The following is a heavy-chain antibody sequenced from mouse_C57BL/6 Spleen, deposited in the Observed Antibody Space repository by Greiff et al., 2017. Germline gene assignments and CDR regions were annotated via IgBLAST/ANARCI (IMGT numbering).Heavy chain of an antibody. Sequence: QVQLQQSGAELVKPGASVKLSCKASGYTFTSYWMHWVKQRPGQGLEWIGMIHPNSGSTNYNEKFKSKATLTVDKSSSTAYMQLSSLTSEDSAVYYCARSLLEAMDYWGQGTSVTVSS. CDR2: IHPNSGST. J-gene: IGHJ4*01. D-gene: IGHD2-1*01. V-gene: IGHV1-64*01. CDR1: GYTFTSYW. CDR3: ARSLLEAMDY.